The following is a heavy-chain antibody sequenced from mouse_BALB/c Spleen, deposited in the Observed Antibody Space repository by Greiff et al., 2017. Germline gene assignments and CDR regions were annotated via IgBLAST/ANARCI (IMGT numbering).Heavy chain of an antibody. V-gene: IGHV3-1*02. D-gene: IGHD1-1*01. J-gene: IGHJ3*01. CDR3: ARNYGSSYWFAY. CDR2: IHYSGST. CDR1: GYSITSGYS. Sequence: EVQGVESGPDLVKPSQSLSLTCTVTGYSITSGYSWPWIRQFPGNKLEWMGYIHYSGSTNYNPSLKSRISITRDTSKNQFFLQLNSVTTEDTATYYCARNYGSSYWFAYWGQGTLVTVSA.